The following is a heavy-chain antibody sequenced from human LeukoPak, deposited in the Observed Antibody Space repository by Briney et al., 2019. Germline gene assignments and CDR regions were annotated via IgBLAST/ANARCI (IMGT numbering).Heavy chain of an antibody. CDR1: GFTFSSYA. CDR2: ISYDGSNK. V-gene: IGHV3-30-3*01. Sequence: GGSLRLSCAASGFTFSSYAMHWVRQAPGKGLEWVAVISYDGSNKYYADSVKGRFTISRDNSKNTLYLQMNSLRAEDTAVYYRARSIAAAGTMGYWGQGTLVTVSS. J-gene: IGHJ4*02. D-gene: IGHD6-13*01. CDR3: ARSIAAAGTMGY.